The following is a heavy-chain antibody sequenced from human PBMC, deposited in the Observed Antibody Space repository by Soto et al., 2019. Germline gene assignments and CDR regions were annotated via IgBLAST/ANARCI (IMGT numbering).Heavy chain of an antibody. J-gene: IGHJ4*02. V-gene: IGHV3-30-3*01. D-gene: IGHD6-19*01. CDR2: ISYDGSNK. CDR1: GFTFSSYA. CDR3: ARGDIAVAGSQGGSFDY. Sequence: QVQLVESGGGVVQPGRSLRLSCAASGFTFSSYAMHWVRQAPGKGLEWVAVISYDGSNKYYADSVKGRFTISRDNSKNTLILQMNSLRAEDTAVYYCARGDIAVAGSQGGSFDYWCQGTLVTVSS.